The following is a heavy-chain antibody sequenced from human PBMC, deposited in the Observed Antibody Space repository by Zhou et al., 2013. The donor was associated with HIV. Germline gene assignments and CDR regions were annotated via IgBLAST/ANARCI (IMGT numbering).Heavy chain of an antibody. V-gene: IGHV1-69*05. CDR3: ARDVGATRGGYYYYYMDV. CDR1: GGTFSSYA. Sequence: QVQLVQSGAEVKKPGSSVKVSCKASGGTFSSYAISWVRQAPGQGLEWMGGIIPIFGTTSYAQKFQGRVTITTDESTSTVYMELSSLRSEDTALYYCARDVGATRGGYYYYYMDVWGKGTTVTVSS. J-gene: IGHJ6*03. CDR2: IIPIFGTT. D-gene: IGHD1-26*01.